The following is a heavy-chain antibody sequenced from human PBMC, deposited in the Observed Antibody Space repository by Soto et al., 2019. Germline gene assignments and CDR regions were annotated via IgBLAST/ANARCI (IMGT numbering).Heavy chain of an antibody. V-gene: IGHV3-23*05. J-gene: IGHJ5*02. D-gene: IGHD6-19*01. CDR1: GFTFSSYS. CDR2: ITASGSSR. CDR3: AKGFAVAGFYLES. Sequence: GGSLGLSCAASGFTFSSYSMNWVRRAPGKGLEWVSGITASGSSRYYADSVKDRFTVSRDNSRNTLFLQMDSLGVDDSGAYYCAKGFAVAGFYLESWGQGTVVTVS.